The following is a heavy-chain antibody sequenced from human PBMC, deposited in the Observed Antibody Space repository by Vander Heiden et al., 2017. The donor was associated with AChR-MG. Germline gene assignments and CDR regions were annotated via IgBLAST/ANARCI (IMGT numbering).Heavy chain of an antibody. V-gene: IGHV1-69*01. CDR2: IIPIFGTA. CDR3: AVTHINILTGYYKS. D-gene: IGHD3-9*01. J-gene: IGHJ4*02. Sequence: QVQLVQSGAEVKKHGSSVKVSCKASGGSFGSYAISWVRQAPGQGLEWMGGIIPIFGTANYAQKFQGRVTITADESTSTAYMELSSLRSEDTAVYYCAVTHINILTGYYKSWGQGTLVTVSS. CDR1: GGSFGSYA.